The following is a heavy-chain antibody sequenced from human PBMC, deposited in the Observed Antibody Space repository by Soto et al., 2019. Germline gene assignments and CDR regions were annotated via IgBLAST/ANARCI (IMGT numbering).Heavy chain of an antibody. V-gene: IGHV3-23*01. CDR2: ISRSGDNT. CDR1: GFTFSSYA. D-gene: IGHD4-17*01. J-gene: IGHJ4*02. Sequence: EVQLLESGGDLVQPGGSLRLSCAASGFTFSSYAMTWVRQAPGQGLEWVSSISRSGDNTHYADSVKGRFTISRDNSKNTLFLQMNSLRVEDTAVYYCATLSARDYGTQIEWGGQGTMVTVSS. CDR3: ATLSARDYGTQIEW.